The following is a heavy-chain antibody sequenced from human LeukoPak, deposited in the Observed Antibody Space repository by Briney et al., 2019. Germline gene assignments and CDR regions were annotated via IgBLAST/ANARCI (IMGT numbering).Heavy chain of an antibody. CDR1: GASITSNSYY. D-gene: IGHD4-17*01. J-gene: IGHJ4*02. Sequence: SETLSLTCTVSGASITSNSYYWGWIRQPPGKGLEWIGYAADSGSTNYNPSLKSRVTISVDSSTNHFSLRLTSVTAADTAIYYCAAMTTVTMYSYFFDSWGQGTLLTVSS. V-gene: IGHV4-61*03. CDR3: AAMTTVTMYSYFFDS. CDR2: AADSGST.